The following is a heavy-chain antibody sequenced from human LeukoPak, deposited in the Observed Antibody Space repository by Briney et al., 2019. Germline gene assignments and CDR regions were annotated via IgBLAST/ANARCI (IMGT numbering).Heavy chain of an antibody. CDR2: IIPTFGTA. J-gene: IGHJ4*02. CDR3: ARFRITMIVGRYYFDY. V-gene: IGHV1-69*05. CDR1: GGTFSSYA. D-gene: IGHD3-22*01. Sequence: GASVKVSCKASGGTFSSYAISWVRQAPGQGLEWMGGIIPTFGTANYAQKFQGRVTITTDESTSTAYMELSSLRSEDTAVYYCARFRITMIVGRYYFDYWGQGTLVTVSS.